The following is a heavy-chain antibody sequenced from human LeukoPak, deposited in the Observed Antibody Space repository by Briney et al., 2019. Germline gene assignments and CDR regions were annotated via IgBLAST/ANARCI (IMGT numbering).Heavy chain of an antibody. CDR3: ARCRVDTAMVGTFDP. J-gene: IGHJ5*02. CDR1: GGSSSVYY. CDR2: INHSGNT. Sequence: SEALSLTCAVYGGSSSVYYWGWIPQPPGKGLEWIGEINHSGNTTYNTSLTSRATISVDTSKNPFSLKLSSVTAADTAVYYCARCRVDTAMVGTFDPWGQGTLVTVSS. V-gene: IGHV4-34*01. D-gene: IGHD5-18*01.